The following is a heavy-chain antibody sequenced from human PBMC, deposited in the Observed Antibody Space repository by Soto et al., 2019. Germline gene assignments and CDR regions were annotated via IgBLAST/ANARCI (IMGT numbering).Heavy chain of an antibody. V-gene: IGHV1-8*01. D-gene: IGHD3-10*01. J-gene: IGHJ4*02. Sequence: QVQLVQSGAELKKPGASVKVSCKASGYNFSNYDMNWVRQATGQGPEWIGWVNPNNGDTGYAQKFQGRVTLTTDISTTTAYMELTSLRSEDTAIYYCAKVSRKGSAIDFDYWGQGTLITVSS. CDR1: GYNFSNYD. CDR3: AKVSRKGSAIDFDY. CDR2: VNPNNGDT.